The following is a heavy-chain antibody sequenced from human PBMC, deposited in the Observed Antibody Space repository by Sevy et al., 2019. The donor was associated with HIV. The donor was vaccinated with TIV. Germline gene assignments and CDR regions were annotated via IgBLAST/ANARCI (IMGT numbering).Heavy chain of an antibody. D-gene: IGHD6-6*01. CDR2: IKQDGSGK. V-gene: IGHV3-7*01. CDR1: GFTFSTYW. CDR3: ATDLFSSSSADVFDI. Sequence: GGSLRLSCAASGFTFSTYWMNWDRQAPGKGLELVANIKQDGSGKNYVHSVKGRFTISRDNARNSLFLELNSLKVEDTAVYYCATDLFSSSSADVFDIWGQGTMVTVSS. J-gene: IGHJ3*02.